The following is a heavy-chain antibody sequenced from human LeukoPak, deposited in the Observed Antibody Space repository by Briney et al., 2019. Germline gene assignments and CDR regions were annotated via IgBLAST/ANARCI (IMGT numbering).Heavy chain of an antibody. D-gene: IGHD2/OR15-2a*01. Sequence: PGRSLRLSCAASGFTFSSYGMHWVRQAPGKGLEWVALIWYDGSNKYYTDSVKGRLTISRDNSKNTLYLQINSLRAEDTAIYYCAREGPRGNSQFDYWGQGTLVTVSS. J-gene: IGHJ4*02. V-gene: IGHV3-33*01. CDR1: GFTFSSYG. CDR2: IWYDGSNK. CDR3: AREGPRGNSQFDY.